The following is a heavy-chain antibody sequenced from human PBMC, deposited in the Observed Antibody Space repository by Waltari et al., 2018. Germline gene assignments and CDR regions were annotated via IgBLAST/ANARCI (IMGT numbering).Heavy chain of an antibody. CDR1: GFPVLINY. V-gene: IGHV3-66*01. J-gene: IGHJ4*02. D-gene: IGHD1-1*01. Sequence: EVKLVESGGQLVQPCGSLRLACDASGFPVLINYMTWVRQVPGKGLEWLSLIDSGGGTSYADSVKGRFTISRDISKNTLFLQMNNLGVEDTAVYYCARVATGTTGPVDYWGQGAQVTVSS. CDR2: IDSGGGT. CDR3: ARVATGTTGPVDY.